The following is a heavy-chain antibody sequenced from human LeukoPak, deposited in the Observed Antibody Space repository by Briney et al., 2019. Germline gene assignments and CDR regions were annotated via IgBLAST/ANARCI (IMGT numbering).Heavy chain of an antibody. D-gene: IGHD3-9*01. J-gene: IGHJ4*02. CDR1: GGSFSGYY. Sequence: PSETLSLTCAVYGGSFSGYYWSWIRQPPGKGLEWIGEINHSGNTNYNPSLKSRVTISVDTSKNQFSLKLSSVTAADTAVYYCARRGRSLRYFDWSPSYYFDYWGQGTLVTVSS. V-gene: IGHV4-34*01. CDR2: INHSGNT. CDR3: ARRGRSLRYFDWSPSYYFDY.